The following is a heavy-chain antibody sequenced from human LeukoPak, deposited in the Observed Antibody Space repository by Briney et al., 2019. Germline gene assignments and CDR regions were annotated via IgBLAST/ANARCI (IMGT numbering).Heavy chain of an antibody. J-gene: IGHJ4*02. CDR1: GGSISSYY. D-gene: IGHD1-26*01. Sequence: SETLSLICTVSGGSISSYYWSWNRQPPGKGLEWIGYIYYSGSTNYNPSLKSRVTISVDTSKNQFSLKLSSVTAADTAVYYCAGSYAKVGATLFDYWGQGTLVTVSS. V-gene: IGHV4-59*01. CDR2: IYYSGST. CDR3: AGSYAKVGATLFDY.